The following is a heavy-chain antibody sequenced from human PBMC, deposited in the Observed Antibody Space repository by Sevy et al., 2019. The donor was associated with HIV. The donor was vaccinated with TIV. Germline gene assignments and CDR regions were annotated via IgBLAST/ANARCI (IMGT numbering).Heavy chain of an antibody. CDR1: GGSISDYY. V-gene: IGHV4-4*07. CDR3: ARGPQSCSSVSCYSALS. CDR2: IYTNGNT. J-gene: IGHJ4*02. D-gene: IGHD2-15*01. Sequence: SETLSLTCTVSGGSISDYYWNWIRQPAGKGLEWLGRIYTNGNTEYNPSLKSRVSMSLDTSKNTFSLKLTSMTAADTAVYYCARGPQSCSSVSCYSALSWGQGILVTVSS.